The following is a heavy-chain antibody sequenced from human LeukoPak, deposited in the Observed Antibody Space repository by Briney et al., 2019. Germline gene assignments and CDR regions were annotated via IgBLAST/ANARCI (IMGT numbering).Heavy chain of an antibody. J-gene: IGHJ4*02. CDR1: GGSISSYY. CDR2: IHYSGST. V-gene: IGHV4-59*08. CDR3: ARLDDSSGYLH. Sequence: SETLSLTCTVSGGSISSYYWSWIRQPPGKGLQWIGYIHYSGSTNYNPSLKSRVTISVDTSKNQFSLKLSSVTAADTAVYYCARLDDSSGYLHWGQGTLVTVSS. D-gene: IGHD3-22*01.